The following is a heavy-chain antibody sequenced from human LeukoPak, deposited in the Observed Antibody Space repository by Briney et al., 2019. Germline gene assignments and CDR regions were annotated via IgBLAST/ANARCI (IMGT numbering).Heavy chain of an antibody. V-gene: IGHV3-21*01. Sequence: PGGSLRLSCAASGFTFSSYSMNWVRQAPGKGLEWVSSISSSSSYIYYADSVKGRFTISRDNAKNSLYLQMNSLRAEDTAVYYCARDRRDGYNLGFDYWGQGTLVTVPS. CDR2: ISSSSSYI. D-gene: IGHD5-24*01. CDR1: GFTFSSYS. CDR3: ARDRRDGYNLGFDY. J-gene: IGHJ4*02.